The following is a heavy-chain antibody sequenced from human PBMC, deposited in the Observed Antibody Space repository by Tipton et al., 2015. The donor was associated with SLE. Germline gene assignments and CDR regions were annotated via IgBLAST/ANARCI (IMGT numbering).Heavy chain of an antibody. CDR1: GGSISSYY. CDR3: ARGRPIGSFDI. CDR2: IYSSGST. Sequence: TLSLTCTVSGGSISSYYWSWIRQPAGKGLEWIGRIYSSGSTNYNPSLKSRVTLSVDTSKNQFSLKLTSVTAADTAVYFCARGRPIGSFDIWGQGTMVTVSS. V-gene: IGHV4-4*07. J-gene: IGHJ3*02. D-gene: IGHD3-10*01.